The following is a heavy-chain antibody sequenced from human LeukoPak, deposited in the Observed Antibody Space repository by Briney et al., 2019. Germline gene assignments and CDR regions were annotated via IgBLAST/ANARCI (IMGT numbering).Heavy chain of an antibody. J-gene: IGHJ3*02. D-gene: IGHD6-13*01. CDR2: INPNSGGT. CDR1: GYTFTGYY. V-gene: IGHV1-2*04. CDR3: ATVGRQQLSDAFDI. Sequence: TVSFKASGYTFTGYYMHWVRQAPGQGLEWMGWINPNSGGTNYAQKFQGWVTMTRDTSISTAYMELSRLRSDDTAVYYCATVGRQQLSDAFDIWGQGTMVTVSS.